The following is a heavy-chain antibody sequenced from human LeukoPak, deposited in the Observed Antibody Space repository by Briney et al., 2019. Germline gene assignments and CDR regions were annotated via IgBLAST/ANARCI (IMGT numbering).Heavy chain of an antibody. CDR3: AKQVRVRYYDSSGYYLDY. D-gene: IGHD3-22*01. V-gene: IGHV3-23*01. CDR1: GFTFSSYA. CDR2: ISGSGGST. Sequence: GGSLRLSCAASGFTFSSYAMSWVRQAPGKGLEWVSAISGSGGSTYYADSVKGRFTISRDNSKNTLYLQMNSLRAEDTAVYYCAKQVRVRYYDSSGYYLDYWGQGTPVTVSS. J-gene: IGHJ4*02.